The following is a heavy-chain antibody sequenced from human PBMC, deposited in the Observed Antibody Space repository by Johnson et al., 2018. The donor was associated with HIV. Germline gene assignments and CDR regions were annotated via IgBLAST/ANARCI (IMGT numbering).Heavy chain of an antibody. D-gene: IGHD4/OR15-4a*01. Sequence: QVQLVESGGGVVQPGGSLRLSCAASGFTFSSYGMHWVRQAPGKGLEWVAVIWYDGSNKYYVDSVKGRFTISRDNAKNTLYLQMNTLRPEDSAFYYCARDRIRVWCCVGCFGLWGQGTMVTVSS. J-gene: IGHJ3*01. CDR2: IWYDGSNK. CDR1: GFTFSSYG. CDR3: ARDRIRVWCCVGCFGL. V-gene: IGHV3-33*01.